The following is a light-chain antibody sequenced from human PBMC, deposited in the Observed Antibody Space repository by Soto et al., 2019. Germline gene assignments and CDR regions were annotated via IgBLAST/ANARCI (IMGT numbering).Light chain of an antibody. V-gene: IGKV1-39*01. J-gene: IGKJ1*01. CDR3: QQSYSTPWT. Sequence: DIQMTQSPFSLSASVGDRVTITCRPSQSISNYLNWYQQKPGKAPKLLIYAASSLQSGVPSRFSGSGSGTDFTLTISSLQPEDFATYYCQQSYSTPWTFGQGTKVEIK. CDR1: QSISNY. CDR2: AAS.